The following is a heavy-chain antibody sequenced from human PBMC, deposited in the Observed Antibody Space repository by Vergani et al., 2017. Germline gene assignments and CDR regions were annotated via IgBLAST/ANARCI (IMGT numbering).Heavy chain of an antibody. D-gene: IGHD1-26*01. V-gene: IGHV1-69*12. CDR3: AKSYGWELLHWFDP. CDR2: ITPIFGTA. Sequence: QVQLVQSGAAVKKPGSSVKVSCKASGGTFSSYSISWVRQAPGQGLEWMGGITPIFGTAKYAQKFQGRVTITADESTNTACMELSSLRSEDTAVYYCAKSYGWELLHWFDPWGQGTLVTVSS. J-gene: IGHJ5*02. CDR1: GGTFSSYS.